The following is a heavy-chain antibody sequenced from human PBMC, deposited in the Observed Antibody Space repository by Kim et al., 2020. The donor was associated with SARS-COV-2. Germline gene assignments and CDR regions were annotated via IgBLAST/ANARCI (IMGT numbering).Heavy chain of an antibody. D-gene: IGHD3-22*01. J-gene: IGHJ4*02. CDR2: IYKDGSEK. V-gene: IGHV3-7*01. CDR1: GFTFTNYW. Sequence: GGSLRLSCTISGFTFTNYWMSWVRQAPGKGLEWVANIYKDGSEKNYVDSVRDRFTTSRDNARNSVYLQMNSLRAEDTGLYYCARGGKFYYDTSGYPDDFWGQGILVTVSS. CDR3: ARGGKFYYDTSGYPDDF.